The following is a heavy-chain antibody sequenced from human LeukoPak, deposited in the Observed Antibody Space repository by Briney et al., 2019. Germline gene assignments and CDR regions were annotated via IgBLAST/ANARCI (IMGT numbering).Heavy chain of an antibody. CDR1: GFTVSSNY. D-gene: IGHD3-9*01. V-gene: IGHV3-53*01. CDR2: IYSGGST. CDR3: ARLNGDYDILTGYLDY. J-gene: IGHJ4*02. Sequence: GGSLRLSCAASGFTVSSNYMSGVRQAPGKGLEWGAVIYSGGSTYYADSVKGRFTISRDNSKNTLYLQMNSLRAEDTAVYYCARLNGDYDILTGYLDYWGQGTLVTVSS.